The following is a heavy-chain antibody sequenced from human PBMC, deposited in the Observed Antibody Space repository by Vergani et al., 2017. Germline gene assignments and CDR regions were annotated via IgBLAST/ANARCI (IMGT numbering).Heavy chain of an antibody. J-gene: IGHJ4*02. CDR3: ARHTTYTDS. V-gene: IGHV5-51*01. Sequence: EVELVQSGPEMRKPGESLKISCKVSEYSFGNYWIGGVRQMPGKGLEWMGILYPADSDTRYSPSFQGQVTISADKSISTAFLQWDSLKASDTALYYCARHTTYTDSWGQGTLVTVSS. CDR2: LYPADSDT. CDR1: EYSFGNYW. D-gene: IGHD1-1*01.